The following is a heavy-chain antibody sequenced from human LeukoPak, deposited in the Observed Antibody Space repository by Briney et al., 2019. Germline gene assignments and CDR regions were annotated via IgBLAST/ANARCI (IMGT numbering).Heavy chain of an antibody. V-gene: IGHV3-23*01. D-gene: IGHD3-3*01. CDR3: AKDGVVIRNYFDY. CDR2: ISGSGGST. CDR1: GFTFSSYA. Sequence: GGSLRLSCAASGFTFSSYAMSWVRQAPGKGLEWISAISGSGGSTYYADSVKGRFTISRDNSKNTLYLQMNSLRAEDTAVYYCAKDGVVIRNYFDYWGQGTLVTVSS. J-gene: IGHJ4*02.